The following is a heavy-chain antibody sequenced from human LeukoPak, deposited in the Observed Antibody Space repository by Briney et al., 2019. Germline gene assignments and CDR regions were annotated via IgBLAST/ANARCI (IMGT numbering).Heavy chain of an antibody. V-gene: IGHV4-34*01. CDR3: ARRGYSGYV. CDR2: INHSGGT. D-gene: IGHD5-12*01. CDR1: GGSFSGYY. Sequence: SETLSLTCAVYGGSFSGYYWSWIRQPPGKGLEWIGEINHSGGTNYNPSLKSRVTISVDTSKNQFSLKLSSVTAADTAVYYCARRGYSGYVWGQGTTVTVSS. J-gene: IGHJ6*02.